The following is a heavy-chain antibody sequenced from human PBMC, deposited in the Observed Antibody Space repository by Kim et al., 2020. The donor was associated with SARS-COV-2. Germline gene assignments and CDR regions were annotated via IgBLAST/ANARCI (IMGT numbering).Heavy chain of an antibody. D-gene: IGHD3-22*01. CDR2: ISAYNGNT. CDR1: GYTFTSYG. CDR3: ARPLGGYYYDSSLNY. V-gene: IGHV1-18*04. Sequence: ASVKVSCKASGYTFTSYGISWVRQAPGQGLEWMGWISAYNGNTNYAQKLQGRVTMTTDTSTSTAYMELRSLRSDDTAVYYCARPLGGYYYDSSLNYWGQGTLVTVSS. J-gene: IGHJ4*02.